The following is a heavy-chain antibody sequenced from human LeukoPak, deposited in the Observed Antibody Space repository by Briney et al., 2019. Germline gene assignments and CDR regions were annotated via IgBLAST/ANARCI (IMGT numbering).Heavy chain of an antibody. D-gene: IGHD5-18*01. V-gene: IGHV4-34*01. CDR3: ARGIEDTAMVTVWFDP. Sequence: PSETLSLTCAVYGGSFSGYYWSWIRKPPGKGLEWIGEINHSGSTNYNPSLKSRVTISVDTSKNQFSLKLSSLTAADTAVYYCARGIEDTAMVTVWFDPWGQGTLVTVSS. CDR1: GGSFSGYY. J-gene: IGHJ5*02. CDR2: INHSGST.